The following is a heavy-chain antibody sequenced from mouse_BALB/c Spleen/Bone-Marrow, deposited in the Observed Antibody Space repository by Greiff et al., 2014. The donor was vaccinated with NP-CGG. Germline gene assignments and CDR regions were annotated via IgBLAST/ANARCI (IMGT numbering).Heavy chain of an antibody. CDR3: ARIYGSSIYYARDY. V-gene: IGHV1-63*02. D-gene: IGHD1-1*01. CDR2: NYPGG. CDR1: GYTFTDYW. J-gene: IGHJ4*01. Sequence: VQLVESGTELVRPGTSVKISCKTSGYTFTDYWLGWVKQRPGHGLEWIGDNYPGGEKFKGKATLTADTSSSTAYMQLSSLTSEDSAVYFCARIYGSSIYYARDYWGQGTSVTVPS.